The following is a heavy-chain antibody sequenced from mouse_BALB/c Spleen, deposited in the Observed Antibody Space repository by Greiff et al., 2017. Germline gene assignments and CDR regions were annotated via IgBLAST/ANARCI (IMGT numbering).Heavy chain of an antibody. J-gene: IGHJ2*01. V-gene: IGHV3-2*02. Sequence: EVQLQESGPGLVKPSQSLSLTCTVTGYSITSDYVWNWIRQFPGNKLGWMGYISYSGSTSYNPSFKSRTSITRDTSKNQFFLQLNSVTTEDTATDDGARGEIYDDDGGEDYWGQGTTLTVSS. CDR1: GYSITSDYV. CDR3: ARGEIYDDDGGEDY. D-gene: IGHD2-4*01. CDR2: ISYSGST.